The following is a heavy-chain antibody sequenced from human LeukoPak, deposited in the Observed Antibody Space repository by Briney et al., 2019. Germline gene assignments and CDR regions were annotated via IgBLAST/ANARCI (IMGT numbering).Heavy chain of an antibody. CDR1: GFSFNNYW. D-gene: IGHD3-3*01. CDR3: ARDYDFWSGYLDY. J-gene: IGHJ4*02. V-gene: IGHV3-7*05. Sequence: PGGSLRLSCAVSGFSFNNYWMSWVRQAPGKGPEWVANIKQDGSEKYYVDSVKGRFSISRDIAKNSLYLQMNSLRAEDTAVYYCARDYDFWSGYLDYWGQGTLVTVSS. CDR2: IKQDGSEK.